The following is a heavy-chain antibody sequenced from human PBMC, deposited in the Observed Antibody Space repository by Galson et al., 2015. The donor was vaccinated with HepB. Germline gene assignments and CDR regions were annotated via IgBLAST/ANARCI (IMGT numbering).Heavy chain of an antibody. D-gene: IGHD2-2*02. CDR2: SDPYNRYT. V-gene: IGHV1-18*01. CDR1: GYTFSSYS. J-gene: IGHJ4*02. Sequence: SVKVSCKASGYTFSSYSITWVRQAPGQGLEWMGWSDPYNRYTNYAQKLQGRVTMTTDTSTSTAYMELRSLRSDDTAVYYCARVGGTPGPRYCSSTSCYTLDHWGQGTLVTFSS. CDR3: ARVGGTPGPRYCSSTSCYTLDH.